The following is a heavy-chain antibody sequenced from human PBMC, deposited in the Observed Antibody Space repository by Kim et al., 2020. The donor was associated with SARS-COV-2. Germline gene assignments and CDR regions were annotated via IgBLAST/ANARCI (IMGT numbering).Heavy chain of an antibody. D-gene: IGHD3-22*01. Sequence: GGSLRLSCAASGFTFSSYGMHWVRQAPGKGLEWVAVIWYDGSNKYYADSVKGRFTISRDNSKNTLYLQMNSLRAEDTAVYYCARDGSGTIGVMYRHYDSSGYSDYWGQGTLVTVSS. CDR2: IWYDGSNK. J-gene: IGHJ4*02. CDR3: ARDGSGTIGVMYRHYDSSGYSDY. V-gene: IGHV3-33*01. CDR1: GFTFSSYG.